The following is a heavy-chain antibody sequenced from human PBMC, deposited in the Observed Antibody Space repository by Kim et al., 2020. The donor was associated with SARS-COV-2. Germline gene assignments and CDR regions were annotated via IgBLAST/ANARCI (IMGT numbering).Heavy chain of an antibody. V-gene: IGHV1-24*01. CDR1: GYTLTELS. CDR3: ATEQDYGGNFIRFFDY. Sequence: ASVKVSCKVSGYTLTELSMHWVRQAPGKGLEWMGGFDPEDGETIYAQKFQGRVTMTEDTSTDTAYMELSSLRSEDTAVYYCATEQDYGGNFIRFFDYWGQGTLVTVSS. D-gene: IGHD4-17*01. CDR2: FDPEDGET. J-gene: IGHJ4*02.